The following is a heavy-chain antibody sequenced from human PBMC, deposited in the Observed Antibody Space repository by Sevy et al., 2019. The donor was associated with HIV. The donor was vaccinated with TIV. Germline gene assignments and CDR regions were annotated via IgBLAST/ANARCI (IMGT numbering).Heavy chain of an antibody. D-gene: IGHD3-22*01. J-gene: IGHJ4*02. CDR3: AKEGGGYNYDSSGLLDN. CDR1: GFTSRTYA. CDR2: ISGSGAST. V-gene: IGHV3-23*01. Sequence: GGSLRLSCAASGFTSRTYAMTWVRQAPGKGLDWVSAISGSGASTYYADSVKGRFTISRDNSKNTLYLQMNSLRAEDTAVYYCAKEGGGYNYDSSGLLDNWGQGTLVTVSS.